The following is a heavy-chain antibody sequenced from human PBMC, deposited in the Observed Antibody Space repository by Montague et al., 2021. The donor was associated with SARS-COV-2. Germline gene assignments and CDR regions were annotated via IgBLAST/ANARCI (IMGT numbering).Heavy chain of an antibody. CDR1: GGSINSGGYY. J-gene: IGHJ3*02. CDR2: IYYSGST. V-gene: IGHV4-31*03. Sequence: TLSLTCTVSGGSINSGGYYWSWIRQHPGKGLEWIGYIYYSGSTXYNPSLKSRLTISVDTSKNQFSLKLSSVTAADTAVYYCARVHFVGSGWYPDAFDIWGQGTTVTVSS. CDR3: ARVHFVGSGWYPDAFDI. D-gene: IGHD6-19*01.